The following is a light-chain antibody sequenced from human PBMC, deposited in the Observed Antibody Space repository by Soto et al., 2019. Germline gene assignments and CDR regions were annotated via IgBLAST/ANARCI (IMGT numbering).Light chain of an antibody. CDR3: QQYYSTPPT. J-gene: IGKJ2*01. CDR1: QSVTSRY. CDR2: GIS. V-gene: IGKV3-20*01. Sequence: ENVLTQSPGTLSLSPGEGATLSCRATQSVTSRYFAWYQQKPGQAPRLLIYGISSRATDIPDRFSGSGSGTDYTLTISRLEPEDFGVYYCQQYYSTPPTFGQGTKLEIK.